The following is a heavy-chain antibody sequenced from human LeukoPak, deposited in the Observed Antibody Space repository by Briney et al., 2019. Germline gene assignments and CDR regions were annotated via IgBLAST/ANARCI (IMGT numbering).Heavy chain of an antibody. CDR3: ARDNYDSSGYYYNFDS. J-gene: IGHJ4*02. V-gene: IGHV3-74*01. D-gene: IGHD3-22*01. CDR2: ISSDGSST. CDR1: GFTFSSYW. Sequence: GGALRLSCAASGFTFSSYWMHWVRQAPRVGLVWVSRISSDGSSTSFADSVKGRFTISRDNARNTLYLQMSSLRAEDTAVYYCARDNYDSSGYYYNFDSWGQGTLVTVSS.